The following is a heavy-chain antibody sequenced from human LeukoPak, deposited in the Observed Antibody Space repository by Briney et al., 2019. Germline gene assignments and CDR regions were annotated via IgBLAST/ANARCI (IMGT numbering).Heavy chain of an antibody. CDR2: IYPGDSDT. Sequence: GESLKISCKGSGYSFTSYWIGWVRQMPGKGLEWMGIIYPGDSDTRYSPSFQGQVTISADKSISTAYLQWSSLKASDTAMYYCARPANWGITVEYLQHWGQGTLVTVSS. D-gene: IGHD3-16*01. J-gene: IGHJ1*01. CDR3: ARPANWGITVEYLQH. CDR1: GYSFTSYW. V-gene: IGHV5-51*01.